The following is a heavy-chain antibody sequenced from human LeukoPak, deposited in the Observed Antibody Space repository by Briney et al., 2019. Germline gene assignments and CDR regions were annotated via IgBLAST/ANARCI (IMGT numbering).Heavy chain of an antibody. CDR1: GGSISSYY. D-gene: IGHD6-6*01. Sequence: SETLSLTCTVSGGSISSYYWSWIRQPPGKGLEWIGYIYYSGSTNYNPSLKSRVTISLDTSKNQFSLKLSSVTAADTAVYYCARVLEYSSSLRWFDPWGQGTLVTVSS. J-gene: IGHJ5*02. V-gene: IGHV4-59*01. CDR3: ARVLEYSSSLRWFDP. CDR2: IYYSGST.